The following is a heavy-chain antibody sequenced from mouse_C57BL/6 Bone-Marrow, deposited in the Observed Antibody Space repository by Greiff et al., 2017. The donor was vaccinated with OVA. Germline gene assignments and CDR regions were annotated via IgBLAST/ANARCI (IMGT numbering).Heavy chain of an antibody. CDR1: GYTFTSYW. V-gene: IGHV1-61*01. J-gene: IGHJ3*01. Sequence: VQLQQPGAELVRPGSSVKLSCKASGYTFTSYWMDWVKQRPGQGLEWIGNIYPSDSETHYNQKFKDKATLTIDKSSSTAYMQLSSLTSEDSAVYYCARSPIYSNYVGAYWGQGTLVTVSA. CDR3: ARSPIYSNYVGAY. D-gene: IGHD2-5*01. CDR2: IYPSDSET.